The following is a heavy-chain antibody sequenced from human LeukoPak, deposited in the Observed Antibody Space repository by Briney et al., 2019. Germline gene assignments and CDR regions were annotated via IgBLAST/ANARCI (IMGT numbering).Heavy chain of an antibody. CDR3: ARESNSGYYLSQ. CDR2: IYSGGRT. J-gene: IGHJ4*02. Sequence: PGGSLRLSCAASGFTFSSSWMSWVRQAPGKGLEWVSVIYSGGRTYYADSVKGRFTISRDNSKNTVYLQMNSLRAEDTAVYYCARESNSGYYLSQWGQGTLVTVSS. CDR1: GFTFSSSW. V-gene: IGHV3-66*01. D-gene: IGHD3-22*01.